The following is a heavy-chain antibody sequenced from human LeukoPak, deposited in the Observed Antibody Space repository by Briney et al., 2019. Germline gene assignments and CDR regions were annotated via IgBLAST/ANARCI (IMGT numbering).Heavy chain of an antibody. D-gene: IGHD3-22*01. CDR3: ATTVVDYYDRSGYYLDF. J-gene: IGHJ4*02. V-gene: IGHV4-59*01. Sequence: SETLSLTCTVSGGSNSSYHWSWIRQPPGKALEWLGYIYYSGSTNYNPPLKGRVNISVGPSKNQFSLKLSSVAAADTGVFFCATTVVDYYDRSGYYLDFWGQGTLVTVSS. CDR2: IYYSGST. CDR1: GGSNSSYH.